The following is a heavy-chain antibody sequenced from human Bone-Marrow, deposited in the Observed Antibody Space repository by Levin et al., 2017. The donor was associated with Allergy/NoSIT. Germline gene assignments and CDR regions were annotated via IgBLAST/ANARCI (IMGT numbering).Heavy chain of an antibody. V-gene: IGHV3-33*01. D-gene: IGHD5-18*01. J-gene: IGHJ4*02. CDR2: IWYDGSNK. CDR1: GFTFSSYG. Sequence: SGGSLRLSCAASGFTFSSYGMHWVRQAPGKGLEWVAVIWYDGSNKYYADSVKGRFTISRDNSKNTLYLQMNSLRAEDTAVYYCARNAEYSYGQGFDYWGQGTLVTVSS. CDR3: ARNAEYSYGQGFDY.